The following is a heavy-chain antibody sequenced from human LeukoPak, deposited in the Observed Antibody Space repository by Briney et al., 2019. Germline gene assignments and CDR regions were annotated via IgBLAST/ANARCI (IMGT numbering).Heavy chain of an antibody. Sequence: SETLSLTCTVSGGSISSSSYYWGWIRQPPGKGLEWIGSIYYSGSTYYNPSLKSRVTISVDTSKNQFPLKLSSVTAADTAVYYCASPIAAAEYYYYGMDVWGQGTTVTVSS. J-gene: IGHJ6*02. CDR3: ASPIAAAEYYYYGMDV. D-gene: IGHD6-13*01. CDR2: IYYSGST. V-gene: IGHV4-39*01. CDR1: GGSISSSSYY.